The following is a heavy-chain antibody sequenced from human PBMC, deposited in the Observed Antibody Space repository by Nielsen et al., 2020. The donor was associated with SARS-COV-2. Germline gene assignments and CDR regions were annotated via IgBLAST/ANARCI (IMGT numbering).Heavy chain of an antibody. CDR1: GGSISSYY. CDR3: ARERVGGITIFGVVTRYGMDV. D-gene: IGHD3-3*01. V-gene: IGHV4-4*07. Sequence: SETLSLTCTVSGGSISSYYWSWIRQPPGKGLEWIGRIYTSGSTNYNPSLKSRVTMSVDTSKNQFSLKLSSVTAADTALYYCARERVGGITIFGVVTRYGMDVWGQGTTVTVSS. CDR2: IYTSGST. J-gene: IGHJ6*02.